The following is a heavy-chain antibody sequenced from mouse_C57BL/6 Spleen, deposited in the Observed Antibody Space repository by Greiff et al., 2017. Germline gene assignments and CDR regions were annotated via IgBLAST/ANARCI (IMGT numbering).Heavy chain of an antibody. J-gene: IGHJ4*01. Sequence: QVQLQQSGAELVKPGASVKISCKASGYAFRSYWMNWVKQRPGKGLEWIGQIYPGDGDTNYNGKFKGKATLTADKSSSTAYMQLSSLTSEDSAVYFCARRYGSSYAMDYWGQGTSVTVSS. V-gene: IGHV1-80*01. D-gene: IGHD1-1*01. CDR2: IYPGDGDT. CDR1: GYAFRSYW. CDR3: ARRYGSSYAMDY.